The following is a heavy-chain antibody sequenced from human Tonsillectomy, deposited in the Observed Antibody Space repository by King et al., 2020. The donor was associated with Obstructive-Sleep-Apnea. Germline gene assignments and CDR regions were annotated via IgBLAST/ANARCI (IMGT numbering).Heavy chain of an antibody. CDR3: AEGGDYYDSSGYYSWYFDL. D-gene: IGHD3-22*01. V-gene: IGHV3-23*04. J-gene: IGHJ2*01. Sequence: VQLVESEGGLVQPGGSLRLSCAASGFTFSNYAMTWVRQAPGKGLEWVSSSSGSCGRTYYADSGEGRFNISRDNSKNTLYLQMNSLRAEDTAVYYCAEGGDYYDSSGYYSWYFDLWGRGTLVTVSS. CDR1: GFTFSNYA. CDR2: SSGSCGRT.